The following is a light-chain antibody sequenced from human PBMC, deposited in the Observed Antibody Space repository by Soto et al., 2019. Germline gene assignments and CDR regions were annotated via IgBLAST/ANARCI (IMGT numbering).Light chain of an antibody. CDR2: AAS. CDR1: QGISSY. V-gene: IGKV1-9*01. J-gene: IGKJ3*01. CDR3: QQLNSYPLT. Sequence: IQLTQSPSSLSASVGDRVTITCRASQGISSYLAWYQQKPGKAPKLLIYAASTLQSGVPPRFSGSRSGAAFTLTISSLPPEDFATDYCQQLNSYPLTFGPGTKVDIK.